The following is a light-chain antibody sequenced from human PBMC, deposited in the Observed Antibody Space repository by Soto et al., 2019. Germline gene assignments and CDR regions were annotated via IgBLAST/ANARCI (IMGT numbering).Light chain of an antibody. V-gene: IGKV1-33*01. CDR2: DAS. CDR3: QQYDNLPLT. J-gene: IGKJ4*01. Sequence: VLLTQSKDELSSPAGGRVTSTSQASQDIGNFLSWYQQKPGKVPKLLIFDASNWETGVPSRFSGSGSGTDFTFTISSLQPEDIATYYCQQYDNLPLTVGGGAKVEI. CDR1: QDIGNF.